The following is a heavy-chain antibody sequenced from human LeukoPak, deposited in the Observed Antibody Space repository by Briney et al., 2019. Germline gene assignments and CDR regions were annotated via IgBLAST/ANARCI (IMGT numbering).Heavy chain of an antibody. CDR2: ISSSGSTI. CDR1: GFTFSSYE. V-gene: IGHV3-48*03. D-gene: IGHD6-13*01. CDR3: AKEQYSSSWYQVLRTDNYYYYGMDV. J-gene: IGHJ6*02. Sequence: PGGSLRLSCAASGFTFSSYEMNWVRQAPGKGLEWVSYISSSGSTIYYADSVKGRFTISRDNAKNSLYLQMNSLRAEDTAVYYCAKEQYSSSWYQVLRTDNYYYYGMDVWGQGTTVTVSS.